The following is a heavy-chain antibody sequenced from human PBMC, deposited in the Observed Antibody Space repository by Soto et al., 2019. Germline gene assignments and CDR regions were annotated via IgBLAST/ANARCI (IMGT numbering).Heavy chain of an antibody. D-gene: IGHD5-18*01. CDR3: TTDRRGYSYGDF. V-gene: IGHV3-15*01. Sequence: GGSLRLSCAASGFTFSNAWMSWVRQAPGKGLEWVGRIKSKTDGGTTEYAAPVKGRFTIARDDSKNTLYLQLNSLKTEDTAVYYCTTDRRGYSYGDFWGQGTLVTVSS. CDR2: IKSKTDGGTT. CDR1: GFTFSNAW. J-gene: IGHJ4*02.